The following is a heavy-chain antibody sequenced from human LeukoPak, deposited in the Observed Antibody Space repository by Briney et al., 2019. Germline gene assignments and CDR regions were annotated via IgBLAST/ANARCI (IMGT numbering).Heavy chain of an antibody. CDR1: GGSMTSYY. D-gene: IGHD3-22*01. J-gene: IGHJ4*02. Sequence: SETLSLTCTVSGGSMTSYYWSCIRQPPGKGLEYIGYIYYTGSTYYNPSLKSRVTISVDTSKNQFSLRLSSVTAADTAVYYCARRTVVVIDYWGQGTLVTVSS. V-gene: IGHV4-59*01. CDR3: ARRTVVVIDY. CDR2: IYYTGST.